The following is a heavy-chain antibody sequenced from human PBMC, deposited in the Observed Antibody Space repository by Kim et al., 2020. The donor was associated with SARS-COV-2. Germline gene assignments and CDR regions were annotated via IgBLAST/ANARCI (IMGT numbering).Heavy chain of an antibody. CDR3: ARDQVYDAAEIYYYYGMDV. Sequence: GGSLSLSCAASGFTVSSNYMSWVRQAPGKGLEWVSVIYSGGSTYYADSVKGRFTISRDNSKNTLYLQMNSLRAEDTAVYYCARDQVYDAAEIYYYYGMDVWGQGTTVTVSS. D-gene: IGHD3-16*01. CDR1: GFTVSSNY. CDR2: IYSGGST. V-gene: IGHV3-66*01. J-gene: IGHJ6*02.